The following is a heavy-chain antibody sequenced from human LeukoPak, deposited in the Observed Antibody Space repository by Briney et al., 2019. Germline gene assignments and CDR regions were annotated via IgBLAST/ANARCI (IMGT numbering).Heavy chain of an antibody. J-gene: IGHJ4*02. CDR3: ARSSASLSYS. CDR1: GFTVSSNY. Sequence: GGSLRLSCAASGFTVSSNYMSWVRQAPGKGLEWVSVIYSGGYTYYADSVKGRFTISRDNSNNMLYLQMNSLRAEDTAVYYCARSSASLSYSWGQGTLVTVSS. V-gene: IGHV3-66*01. CDR2: IYSGGYT. D-gene: IGHD2/OR15-2a*01.